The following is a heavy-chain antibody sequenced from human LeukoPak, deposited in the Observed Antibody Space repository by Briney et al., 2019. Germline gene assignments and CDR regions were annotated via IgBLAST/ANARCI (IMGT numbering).Heavy chain of an antibody. Sequence: ASVKVSCKASGYTFTDYHMHWVRQAPGQGLEWMGWINPNSGGTNYAQKFQGRVTMTRDTSISTAYMELSRLRSDDTAVYYCARERLSSDDAFDIWGQGTMVTVSS. CDR1: GYTFTDYH. D-gene: IGHD3-16*02. CDR2: INPNSGGT. V-gene: IGHV1-2*02. J-gene: IGHJ3*02. CDR3: ARERLSSDDAFDI.